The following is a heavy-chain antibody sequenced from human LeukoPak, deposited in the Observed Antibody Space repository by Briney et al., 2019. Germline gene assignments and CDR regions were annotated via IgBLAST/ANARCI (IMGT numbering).Heavy chain of an antibody. CDR1: GFTFSSYW. V-gene: IGHV3-74*01. Sequence: PGGSLRLSCAASGFTFSSYWMHWVRHAPGKGLVWVSRIKSDGSSTSYADSVKGRFTISRDNGKNTVYLQMNSLRVEDTAVYYCARDRTWSPDYWGQGTLVTVSS. CDR3: ARDRTWSPDY. CDR2: IKSDGSST. D-gene: IGHD6-13*01. J-gene: IGHJ4*02.